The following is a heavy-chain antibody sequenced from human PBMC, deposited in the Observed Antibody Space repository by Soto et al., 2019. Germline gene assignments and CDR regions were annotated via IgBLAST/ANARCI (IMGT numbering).Heavy chain of an antibody. CDR1: GFTFSSYW. CDR2: ISWNSASI. CDR3: AKGDRYSYGTMDV. Sequence: EVQLVESGGGLVQPGGSLRLSCAASGFTFSSYWMHWVRQAPGKGLVWVSGISWNSASIGSADSVKGRFTISRDNAKNSLYLQMNSLRGEDTALYYCAKGDRYSYGTMDVWGQGTTVTVSS. J-gene: IGHJ6*02. D-gene: IGHD5-18*01. V-gene: IGHV3-74*01.